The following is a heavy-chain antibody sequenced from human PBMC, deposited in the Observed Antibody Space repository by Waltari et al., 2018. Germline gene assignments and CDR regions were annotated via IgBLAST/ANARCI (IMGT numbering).Heavy chain of an antibody. J-gene: IGHJ6*02. V-gene: IGHV4-59*01. CDR3: ARDRFGPRGDYYGMDV. CDR1: GGSISSYY. CDR2: IYYSGST. D-gene: IGHD3-10*01. Sequence: QVQLQESGPGLVKPSETLSLTCTVSGGSISSYYWSWIRQPPGKGLEWIGYIYYSGSTNYNPSLKSRVTISVDTSKNQFSLKLSSVTAADTAVYYCARDRFGPRGDYYGMDVWGQGTTVTVSS.